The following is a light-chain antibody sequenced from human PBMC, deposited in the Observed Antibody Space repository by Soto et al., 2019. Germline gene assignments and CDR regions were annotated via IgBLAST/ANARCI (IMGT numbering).Light chain of an antibody. CDR1: SSNIGSND. CDR3: GKWHSDSYV. CDR2: DNN. Sequence: QSALTQPPSVSAAPGQKVTIPCSGGSSNIGSNDVCWYQQVPGTAPKVLIYDNNKRPSGIPDRFSGSKSGTSATLGISGLQTGEEADYYCGKWHSDSYVFGSGTKVTVL. J-gene: IGLJ1*01. V-gene: IGLV1-51*01.